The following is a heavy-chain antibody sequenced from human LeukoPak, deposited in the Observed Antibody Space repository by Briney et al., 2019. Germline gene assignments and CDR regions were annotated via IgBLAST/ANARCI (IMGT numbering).Heavy chain of an antibody. V-gene: IGHV3-30*02. CDR2: IRYDGNNA. CDR3: AREDDWNYEDY. Sequence: GGSLRLSCAASGFTFSSYGMHWVRQAPGKGLEWVAFIRYDGNNAFYVDSVKGRFTISRDNSKNTLYLQMNSLRAEDTAIYYCAREDDWNYEDYWGQGTLVTVSS. D-gene: IGHD1-7*01. J-gene: IGHJ4*02. CDR1: GFTFSSYG.